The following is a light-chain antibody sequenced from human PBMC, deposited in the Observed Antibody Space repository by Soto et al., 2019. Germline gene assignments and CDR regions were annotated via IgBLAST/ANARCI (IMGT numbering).Light chain of an antibody. CDR1: QTINNNY. CDR3: QQYGSSAWT. V-gene: IGKV3-20*01. J-gene: IGKJ1*01. Sequence: EIVLTQSPGTLSLSPGERATLSCRASQTINNNYLAWYQQKDGQAPRLLIYDASSRATGIPDRFSGSGSGTDFTLTISRLEPEDFAVYSCQQYGSSAWTVGQGTKVEIK. CDR2: DAS.